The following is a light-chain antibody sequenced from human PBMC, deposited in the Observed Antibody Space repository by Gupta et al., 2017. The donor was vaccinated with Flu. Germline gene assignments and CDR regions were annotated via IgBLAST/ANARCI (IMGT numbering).Light chain of an antibody. V-gene: IGLV3-10*01. CDR2: EEN. J-gene: IGLJ2*01. Sequence: SFALTQPPSASVSPGQTARITCHGDDVTRNYAIWYQQKPGQAPVLVIYEENKRPSGIPERFSGSSSGTMATLTISGAQVDDEGDYYCYSTDTDGDPVFGGGTKLTVL. CDR1: DVTRNY. CDR3: YSTDTDGDPV.